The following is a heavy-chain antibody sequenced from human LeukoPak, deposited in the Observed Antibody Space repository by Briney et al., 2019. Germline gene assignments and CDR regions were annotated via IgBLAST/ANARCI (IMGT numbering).Heavy chain of an antibody. CDR3: ARGYGIAAAGGWFDP. CDR2: IYYSGST. D-gene: IGHD6-13*01. Sequence: PSETLSLTCTVSGGSISTYSWTWIRQPPGKGLEWIGNIYYSGSTNYNPSLKSRVTISIDTSKNQFSLKVSSVTAADTAVYYCARGYGIAAAGGWFDPWGQGTLVTVSS. J-gene: IGHJ5*02. V-gene: IGHV4-59*12. CDR1: GGSISTYS.